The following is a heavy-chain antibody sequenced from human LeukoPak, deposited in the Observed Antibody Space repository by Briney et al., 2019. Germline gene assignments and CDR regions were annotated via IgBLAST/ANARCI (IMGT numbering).Heavy chain of an antibody. V-gene: IGHV4-30-2*05. D-gene: IGHD3-16*01. J-gene: IGHJ4*02. CDR2: IYPKGTT. Sequence: SETLSLTCYVSGDSITSSSYYWSWFRQPTGKGLEWIGFIYPKGTTYYNPSLKSRVTISVDTSKIQFSLKVSSVTAADTAVYYCARGRMGDPIDYWGQGTLVTVS. CDR3: ARGRMGDPIDY. CDR1: GDSITSSSYY.